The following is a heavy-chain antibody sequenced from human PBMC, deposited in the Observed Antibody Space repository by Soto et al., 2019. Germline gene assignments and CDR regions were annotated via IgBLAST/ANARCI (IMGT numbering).Heavy chain of an antibody. D-gene: IGHD2-8*01. J-gene: IGHJ1*01. CDR3: ARGGRFDIVHEH. CDR1: GFTFSDYY. Sequence: GGSLRLSCAASGFTFSDYYMSWIRQAPGKGLEWVSYISSSSSYTNYVDSVKGRFTISRDNAKNSLYLQMNSLRAEDTAVYYCARGGRFDIVHEHWGQGTLVTVSS. CDR2: ISSSSSYT. V-gene: IGHV3-11*06.